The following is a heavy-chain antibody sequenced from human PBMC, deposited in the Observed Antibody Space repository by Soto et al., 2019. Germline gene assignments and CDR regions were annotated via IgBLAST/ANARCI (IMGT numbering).Heavy chain of an antibody. CDR1: GGSISSGGYY. V-gene: IGHV4-31*03. Sequence: PSETLSLTCTVSGGSISSGGYYWSWIRQHPGKGLEWIGHIYNSGSTDYNPSLKSRVIISRDTSKNQFSLKVSSVTAADAAVYYCARPATEYYYYGMDVWGQGTTVTVSS. CDR3: ARPATEYYYYGMDV. D-gene: IGHD1-26*01. J-gene: IGHJ6*02. CDR2: IYNSGST.